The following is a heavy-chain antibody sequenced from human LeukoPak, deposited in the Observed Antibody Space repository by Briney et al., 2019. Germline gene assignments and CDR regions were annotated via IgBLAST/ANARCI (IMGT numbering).Heavy chain of an antibody. J-gene: IGHJ1*01. V-gene: IGHV1-8*01. Sequence: GASVKVSCKASGYTFTGYDINWVRQAPGQGLEWMGWMNPNNGNTDYAQKFQGRVTLTRNTSISTAYMELSSLRSEDTAVYYCTRGGPVAGTHKYFQHWGQGTLVTVSS. D-gene: IGHD6-19*01. CDR1: GYTFTGYD. CDR2: MNPNNGNT. CDR3: TRGGPVAGTHKYFQH.